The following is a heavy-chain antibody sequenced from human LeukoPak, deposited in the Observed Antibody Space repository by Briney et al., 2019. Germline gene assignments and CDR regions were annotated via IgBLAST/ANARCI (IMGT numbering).Heavy chain of an antibody. J-gene: IGHJ4*02. CDR3: ARDATYYYDSSGYLPGYYFDY. CDR1: GFTFSNFG. V-gene: IGHV3-30*03. Sequence: PGRSLRLSCAASGFTFSNFGMHWVRQAPGKGLEWVAVISFDGKNEYYTDSVKGRFTISRDNAKNTVYLQMYSLRAEDTAVYYCARDATYYYDSSGYLPGYYFDYWGQGTLVTVSS. CDR2: ISFDGKNE. D-gene: IGHD3-22*01.